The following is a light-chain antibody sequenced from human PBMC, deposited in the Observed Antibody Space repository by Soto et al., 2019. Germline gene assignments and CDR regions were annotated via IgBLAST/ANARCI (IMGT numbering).Light chain of an antibody. CDR3: AAWDDSLSGWV. CDR2: KNN. CDR1: SSNIGSNY. Sequence: QSVVTQPPSASGTPGQRVTISCSGSSSNIGSNYVYWYQQLPGMAPKLLIYKNNQRPSGVPDRFSGSKSGTSASLAISGLRSEDEADYYCAAWDDSLSGWVFGGGTQLTVL. J-gene: IGLJ3*02. V-gene: IGLV1-47*01.